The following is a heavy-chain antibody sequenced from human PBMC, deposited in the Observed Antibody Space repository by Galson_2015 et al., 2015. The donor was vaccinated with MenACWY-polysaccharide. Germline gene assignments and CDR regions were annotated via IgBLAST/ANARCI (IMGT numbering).Heavy chain of an antibody. D-gene: IGHD2-2*01. V-gene: IGHV3-30*18. CDR2: ISHGGDSQ. CDR3: AKVMTYLYQYIDV. J-gene: IGHJ6*03. Sequence: SLRLSCAASGFSVSHFGMHWVRQAPGKGLEWVAVISHGGDSQYYGDSVRSRFTISTDTSNNTLYLQMTSLTTEDTAVYYCAKVMTYLYQYIDVWGQGTTVIVSS. CDR1: GFSVSHFG.